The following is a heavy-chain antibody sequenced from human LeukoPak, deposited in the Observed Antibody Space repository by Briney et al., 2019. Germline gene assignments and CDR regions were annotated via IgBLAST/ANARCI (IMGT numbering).Heavy chain of an antibody. Sequence: GGSLRLSCTASGFTFGDYAMSWVRQAPGKGLEWVGFIRSKAYGGTTEYAASVKGRFTVSRDDSKSIAYLQMSSLKTEDTAVYYCTRAARYSSGWPPFDYWGQGTLVTVSS. D-gene: IGHD6-19*01. V-gene: IGHV3-49*04. CDR1: GFTFGDYA. CDR3: TRAARYSSGWPPFDY. J-gene: IGHJ4*02. CDR2: IRSKAYGGTT.